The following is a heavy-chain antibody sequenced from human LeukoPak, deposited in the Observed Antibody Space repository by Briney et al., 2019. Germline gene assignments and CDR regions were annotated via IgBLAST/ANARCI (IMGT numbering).Heavy chain of an antibody. J-gene: IGHJ3*02. D-gene: IGHD6-19*01. CDR1: GFTFSSYE. CDR3: AREGAAFIAVAGTGAFDI. CDR2: ISSSGSTI. Sequence: GGSLRLSCAASGFTFSSYEMNWVRQAPGKGLEWVSYISSSGSTIYYADSVKGRFTISRDNAKNSLYLQMNSLRAEDTAVYYCAREGAAFIAVAGTGAFDIWGQGTMVTVSS. V-gene: IGHV3-48*03.